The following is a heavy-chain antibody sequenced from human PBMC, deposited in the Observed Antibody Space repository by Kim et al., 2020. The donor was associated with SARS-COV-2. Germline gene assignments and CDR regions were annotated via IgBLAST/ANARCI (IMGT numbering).Heavy chain of an antibody. Sequence: SETLSLTCSVSGGSISSGFYYWSWVRQLPGKGLEWIGYIHYSGSTFYNPSLKSRLTISMDTSTNQFSLKLSSVTAADTAAYYCARHAGASFDLWGPGTLV. V-gene: IGHV4-31*02. CDR3: ARHAGASFDL. CDR1: GGSISSGFYY. J-gene: IGHJ4*02. CDR2: IHYSGST. D-gene: IGHD1-26*01.